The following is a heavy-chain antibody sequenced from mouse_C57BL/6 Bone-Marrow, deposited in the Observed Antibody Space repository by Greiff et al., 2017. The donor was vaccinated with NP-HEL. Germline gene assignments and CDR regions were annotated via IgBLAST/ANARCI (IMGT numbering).Heavy chain of an antibody. J-gene: IGHJ1*03. CDR2: INPYNGGT. D-gene: IGHD2-3*01. Sequence: EVQLQQSGPVLVKPGASVKMSCKASGYTFTDYYMNWVKQSHGKSLEWIGVINPYNGGTSYNQKFKGKATLTVDKSSSTAYMELNSLTSEDSAVYYCARRWLLRYWYFDVWGTGTTVTVSS. CDR1: GYTFTDYY. CDR3: ARRWLLRYWYFDV. V-gene: IGHV1-19*01.